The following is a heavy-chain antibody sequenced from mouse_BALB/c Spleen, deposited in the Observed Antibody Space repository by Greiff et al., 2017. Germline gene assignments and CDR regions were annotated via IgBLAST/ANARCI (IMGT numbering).Heavy chain of an antibody. CDR2: IYYSGTI. CDR1: GISITTGNYR. V-gene: IGHV3-5*02. D-gene: IGHD2-4*01. CDR3: AREDDYDYYFDY. J-gene: IGHJ2*01. Sequence: EVQLQQSGPGLVKPSQTVSLTCTVTGISITTGNYRWSWIRQFPGNKLEWIGYIYYSGTITYNPSLTSRTTITRDTSKNQFFLEMNSLTAEDTATYYCAREDDYDYYFDYWGQGTTLTVSS.